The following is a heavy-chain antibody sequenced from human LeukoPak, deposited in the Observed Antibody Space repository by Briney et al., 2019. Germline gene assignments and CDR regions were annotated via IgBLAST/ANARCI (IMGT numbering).Heavy chain of an antibody. Sequence: GGSLRLSCAASGFTFSNYNMNWVRQAPGKGLEWLSSISTTGSYIYYADSVKGRFTISRDNAKNSLYLQMNSLRAEDTAVYYCARAVVDTAMVQYYFDYWGQGTLVTVSS. CDR3: ARAVVDTAMVQYYFDY. D-gene: IGHD5-18*01. CDR1: GFTFSNYN. V-gene: IGHV3-21*01. CDR2: ISTTGSYI. J-gene: IGHJ4*02.